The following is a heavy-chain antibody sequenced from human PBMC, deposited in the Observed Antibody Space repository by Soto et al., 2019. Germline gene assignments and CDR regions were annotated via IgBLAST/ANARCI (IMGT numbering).Heavy chain of an antibody. CDR2: IWYDGSNK. CDR3: ARKGGSYSGDAFDI. J-gene: IGHJ3*02. CDR1: GFTFSSYG. D-gene: IGHD1-26*01. Sequence: QVQLVESGGGVVQPGRSLRLSCAASGFTFSSYGMHWVRQAPGKGLEWVAVIWYDGSNKYYADSVKGRLTISRDNSKNTLYLQMNSLRAEDTAVYYCARKGGSYSGDAFDIWGQGTMVTVSS. V-gene: IGHV3-33*01.